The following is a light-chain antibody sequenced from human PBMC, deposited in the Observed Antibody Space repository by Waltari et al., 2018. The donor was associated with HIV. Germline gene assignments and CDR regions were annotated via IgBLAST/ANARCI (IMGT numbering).Light chain of an antibody. V-gene: IGLV1-51*01. J-gene: IGLJ1*01. CDR1: SSTIANNY. CDR3: GTWDSSLSAFV. CDR2: DNN. Sequence: QSVLTQPPSVSAAPGQRVTISCSGSSSTIANNYVSWYQQLPRTAPKLLIYDNNKRPSGIPDRFSASKSGTSATLAITGLQTGDEADYYCGTWDSSLSAFVFGTGTTVTVL.